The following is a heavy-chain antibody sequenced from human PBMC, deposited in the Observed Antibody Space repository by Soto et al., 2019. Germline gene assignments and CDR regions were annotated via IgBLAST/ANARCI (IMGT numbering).Heavy chain of an antibody. CDR1: GFTFSSYA. V-gene: IGHV3-23*01. J-gene: IGHJ3*02. CDR2: ISGSGGST. Sequence: PGGSLRLSCAASGFTFSSYAMSWVRQAPGKGLEWVSAISGSGGSTYYADSVKGRFTIYRDNSKNTLYLQMNSLRAEDTAVYYCAKLGIEDYYGSGAPWECEAFDIWGQGTMVTVSS. D-gene: IGHD3-10*01. CDR3: AKLGIEDYYGSGAPWECEAFDI.